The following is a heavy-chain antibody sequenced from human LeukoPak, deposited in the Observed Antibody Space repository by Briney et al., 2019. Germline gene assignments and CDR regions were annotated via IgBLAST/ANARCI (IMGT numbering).Heavy chain of an antibody. CDR3: ARINRFASHY. Sequence: SETLSLTCTVSGGSISSYYWSWIRQPPGKGLEWIGYIYYSGSTNYNPSLKSRVTISVDTSKNQFSLKLSSVTAADTAVYYCARINRFASHYWGQGTLVTVSS. CDR1: GGSISSYY. D-gene: IGHD3-10*01. J-gene: IGHJ4*02. V-gene: IGHV4-59*01. CDR2: IYYSGST.